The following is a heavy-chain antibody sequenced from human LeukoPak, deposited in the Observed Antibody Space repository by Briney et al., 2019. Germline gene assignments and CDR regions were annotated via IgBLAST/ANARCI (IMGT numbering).Heavy chain of an antibody. D-gene: IGHD5-18*01. V-gene: IGHV3-21*01. CDR1: GFTFSSYS. J-gene: IGHJ4*02. CDR2: IRSSSSYI. CDR3: ARDRGIQTFDY. Sequence: GGSLRLSCAASGFTFSSYSMNWVRQAPGKGLEWVSSIRSSSSYIYYADSVKGRFTISRDNAKNSLYLQMNSLRAEDTAVYYCARDRGIQTFDYWGQGTLVTVSS.